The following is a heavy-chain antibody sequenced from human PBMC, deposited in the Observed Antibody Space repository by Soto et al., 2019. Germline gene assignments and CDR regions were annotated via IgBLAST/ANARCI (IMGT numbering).Heavy chain of an antibody. Sequence: EVQLVESGGGLVKPGGSLRLSCAASGFTFSNVWMNWVRQAPGKGLEWVGRIKSKTDGGTTDYAAPVKGRFTISRGPSRTTLYLQMNSLKTEDTAVYYCTPLALKYSSGWYEFSDWGQGTLVTVSS. V-gene: IGHV3-15*07. CDR3: TPLALKYSSGWYEFSD. CDR2: IKSKTDGGTT. J-gene: IGHJ4*02. D-gene: IGHD6-19*01. CDR1: GFTFSNVW.